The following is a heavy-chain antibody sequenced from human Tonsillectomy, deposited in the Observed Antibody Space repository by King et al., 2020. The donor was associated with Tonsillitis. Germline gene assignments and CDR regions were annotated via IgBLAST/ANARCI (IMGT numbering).Heavy chain of an antibody. J-gene: IGHJ5*02. D-gene: IGHD6-13*01. V-gene: IGHV5-51*01. CDR3: ARQIAAAHPLIDP. CDR2: IYPRDSDT. CDR1: GYSFTNYW. Sequence: QLVQSGAEVKKPGESLKISCQGSGYSFTNYWIGWVRQMPGKGLEWMGSIYPRDSDTRYSLSFQGQVSISVDKSMNTAYLQWSSLKASDPAMYYCARQIAAAHPLIDPWGQGTLVSVSS.